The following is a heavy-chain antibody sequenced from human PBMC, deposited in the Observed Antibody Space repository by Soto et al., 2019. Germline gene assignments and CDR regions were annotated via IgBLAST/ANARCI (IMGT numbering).Heavy chain of an antibody. CDR2: ISYDGSNK. J-gene: IGHJ4*02. V-gene: IGHV3-30-3*01. Sequence: GSLRLSCAASGFAFNTYSMHWVRQAPGRGLEWVAVISYDGSNKFYADSVKGRFTISRDNSKNTLYLEMNSLRGEDTAVYYCAKVSPMGYFFDFWGQGTLVTVSS. CDR1: GFAFNTYS. CDR3: AKVSPMGYFFDF.